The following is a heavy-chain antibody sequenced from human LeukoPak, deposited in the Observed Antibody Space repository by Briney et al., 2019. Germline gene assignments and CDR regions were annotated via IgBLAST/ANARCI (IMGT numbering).Heavy chain of an antibody. CDR2: MNSDGTSI. D-gene: IGHD2-15*01. J-gene: IGHJ3*01. Sequence: GGSLRLSCVVSGFTFTNYWMQWVRQVPGKGLVWVARMNSDGTSIIHADSVKGRFTICRDNAENTLYLQMNSLRPEDTALYYCARSQSGVFDVWGQGTMVIVSS. CDR1: GFTFTNYW. V-gene: IGHV3-74*01. CDR3: ARSQSGVFDV.